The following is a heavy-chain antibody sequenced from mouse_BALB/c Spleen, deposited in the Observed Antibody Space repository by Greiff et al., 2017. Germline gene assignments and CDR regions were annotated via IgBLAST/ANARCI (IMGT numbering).Heavy chain of an antibody. Sequence: EVQLVESGGGLVQPKGSLKLSCAASGFTFNTYAMNWVRQAPGKGLEWVARIRSKSNNYATYYADSVKDRFTISRDDSQSMLYLQMNNLKTEDTAMYYCGRQDGDYDAMDDWGQGTSVTVSA. CDR1: GFTFNTYA. CDR2: IRSKSNNYAT. V-gene: IGHV10-1*02. D-gene: IGHD2-13*01. J-gene: IGHJ4*01. CDR3: GRQDGDYDAMDD.